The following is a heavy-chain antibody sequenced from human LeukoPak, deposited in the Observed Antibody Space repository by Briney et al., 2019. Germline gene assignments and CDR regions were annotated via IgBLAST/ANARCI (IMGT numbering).Heavy chain of an antibody. CDR3: ARVLYGANYYYYMDV. CDR2: ISSSSSYI. J-gene: IGHJ6*03. CDR1: GFTFSSYS. Sequence: GGSLRLSCAASGFTFSSYSMNWVREAPEEGVEWVSSISSSSSYIYYADSVKGRFTISRDNAKNSLCLQMNSLRAENTAVYYCARVLYGANYYYYMDVWGKGTTVTVSS. D-gene: IGHD4-17*01. V-gene: IGHV3-21*01.